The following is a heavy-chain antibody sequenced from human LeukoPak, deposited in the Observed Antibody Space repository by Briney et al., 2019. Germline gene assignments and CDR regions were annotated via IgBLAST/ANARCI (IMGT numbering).Heavy chain of an antibody. D-gene: IGHD2-15*01. CDR1: GFIFSNYG. V-gene: IGHV3-30*02. CDR2: IQFDGSNK. Sequence: PGGSLRLSCVTSGFIFSNYGMHWVRQAPGKGLEWLTFIQFDGSNKLYADSVKGRFTASRDNSKNTLYLQMNSLRAEDTAVYYCAKVYCSDGDCYSGLCFDYWGQGTLVTVSS. CDR3: AKVYCSDGDCYSGLCFDY. J-gene: IGHJ4*02.